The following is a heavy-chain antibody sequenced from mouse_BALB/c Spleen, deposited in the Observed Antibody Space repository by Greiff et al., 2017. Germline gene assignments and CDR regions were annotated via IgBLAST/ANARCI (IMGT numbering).Heavy chain of an antibody. V-gene: IGHV5-6-5*01. CDR3: ARGGYGSSYGYYFDY. CDR1: GFTFSSYA. J-gene: IGHJ2*01. CDR2: ISSGGST. Sequence: DVKLQESGGGLVKPGGSLKLSCAASGFTFSSYAMSWVRQTPEKRLEWVASISSGGSTYYPDSVKGRFTISRDNARNILYLQMSSLRSEDTAMYYCARGGYGSSYGYYFDYWGQGTTLTVSS. D-gene: IGHD1-1*01.